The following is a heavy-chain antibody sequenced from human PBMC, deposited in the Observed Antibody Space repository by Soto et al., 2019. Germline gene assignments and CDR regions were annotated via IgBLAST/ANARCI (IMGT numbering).Heavy chain of an antibody. V-gene: IGHV1-8*01. D-gene: IGHD5-12*01. CDR3: AIKRDGYNFDY. CDR2: MNTNSGNT. CDR1: GYTFTSYG. J-gene: IGHJ4*02. Sequence: QVQLVQSGAEVKKPGASVKVSCKASGYTFTSYGINWVRQATGQGLEWMGWMNTNSGNTGHAQTFQGRVTMTRNTSISTAYMELSSLRSEDTAVYYCAIKRDGYNFDYWGQGTLVTVSS.